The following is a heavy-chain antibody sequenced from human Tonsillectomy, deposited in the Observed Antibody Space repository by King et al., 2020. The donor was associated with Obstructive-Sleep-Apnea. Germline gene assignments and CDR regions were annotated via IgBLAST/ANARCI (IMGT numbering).Heavy chain of an antibody. CDR1: GGSISSYY. CDR3: ASWKVRGVIQEY. J-gene: IGHJ4*02. D-gene: IGHD3-10*01. Sequence: VQLQESGPGLVKPSETLSLTCTVSGGSISSYYWSWIRQPAGKGMEWIGRIHTSGSTNYNPSLKSRVTMSVDTSKKQFSLNLSSVTAADTAVYYCASWKVRGVIQEYWSQGILVTVSS. V-gene: IGHV4-4*07. CDR2: IHTSGST.